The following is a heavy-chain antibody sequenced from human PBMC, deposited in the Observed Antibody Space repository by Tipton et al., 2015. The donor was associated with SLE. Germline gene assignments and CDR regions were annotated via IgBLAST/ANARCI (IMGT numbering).Heavy chain of an antibody. D-gene: IGHD2-21*02. CDR1: GGDISRSY. CDR2: FYHSGNT. Sequence: TLSLTCIVSGGDISRSYWSWIRQPPGKGLEWIGYFYHSGNTNYKSPLKSRVTMTVDTSKNQFSLKLSSVTAADTALFYCVRVGDVNVVPGRSDRHFDYWGQGILVTVSS. J-gene: IGHJ4*02. V-gene: IGHV4-59*12. CDR3: VRVGDVNVVPGRSDRHFDY.